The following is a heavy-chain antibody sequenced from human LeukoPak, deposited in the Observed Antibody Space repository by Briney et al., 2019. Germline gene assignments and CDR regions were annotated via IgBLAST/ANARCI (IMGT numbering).Heavy chain of an antibody. CDR2: IYYSGST. CDR1: GGSISSSSYY. CDR3: ARHYYDSSGYRDAFDI. D-gene: IGHD3-22*01. Sequence: SETLSLTCTVSGGSISSSSYYWGWIHQPPGKGLEWIGSIYYSGSTYYNPSLKSRVTISVDTSKNQFSLKLSSVTAADTAVYYCARHYYDSSGYRDAFDIWGQGTMVTVSS. J-gene: IGHJ3*02. V-gene: IGHV4-39*01.